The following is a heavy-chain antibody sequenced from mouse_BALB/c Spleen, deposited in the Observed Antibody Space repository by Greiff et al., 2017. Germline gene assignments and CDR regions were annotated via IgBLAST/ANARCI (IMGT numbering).Heavy chain of an antibody. J-gene: IGHJ3*01. D-gene: IGHD2-2*01. CDR2: IYPGNVNT. CDR3: ARSDGYDGNRFAY. CDR1: GYTFTSYY. Sequence: QVQLKESGPELVKPGASVRISCKASGYTFTSYYIHWVKQRPGQGLEWIGWIYPGNVNTKYNEKFKGKATLTADKSSSTAYMQLSSLTSEDSAVYFCARSDGYDGNRFAYWGQGTLVTVSA. V-gene: IGHV1S56*01.